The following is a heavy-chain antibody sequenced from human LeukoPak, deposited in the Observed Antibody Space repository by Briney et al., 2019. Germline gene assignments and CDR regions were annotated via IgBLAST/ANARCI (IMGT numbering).Heavy chain of an antibody. Sequence: SVKVSCKASGGTFSSYATSWVRQAPGQGLEWMGGIIPIFGTANYAQKFQGRVTITADKSTSTAYMELSSLRSEDTAVYYCARIPDFYGALYYYYYMDVWGKGTTVTISS. CDR1: GGTFSSYA. D-gene: IGHD4-17*01. CDR3: ARIPDFYGALYYYYYMDV. J-gene: IGHJ6*03. V-gene: IGHV1-69*06. CDR2: IIPIFGTA.